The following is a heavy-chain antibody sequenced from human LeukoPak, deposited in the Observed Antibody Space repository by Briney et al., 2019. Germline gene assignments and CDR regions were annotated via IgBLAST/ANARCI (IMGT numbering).Heavy chain of an antibody. CDR3: ARESIYNIPNPTPFFDY. J-gene: IGHJ4*02. CDR2: ISAYSGNT. V-gene: IGHV1-18*01. CDR1: GYTFTSYG. D-gene: IGHD2-15*01. Sequence: GASVKVSCKASGYTFTSYGISWVRQAPGQGLEWMGWISAYSGNTNYAQKLQGRVTMTTDTSTSTAYMELRSLRSDDTAVYYCARESIYNIPNPTPFFDYWGQGTLVTVSS.